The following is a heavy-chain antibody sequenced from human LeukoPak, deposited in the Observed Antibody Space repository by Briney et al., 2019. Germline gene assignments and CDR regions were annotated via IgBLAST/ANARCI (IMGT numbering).Heavy chain of an antibody. V-gene: IGHV4-61*02. J-gene: IGHJ6*03. CDR1: GGSISSGSYY. Sequence: SETLSLTCTVSGGSISSGSYYWSWIRQPAGKGLEWIGRIYTSGSTNYNPSLKGRVTISVDTSKNQFSLKLSSVTAADTAVYYCAREGVTIFGVVPPLYYYYMDVWGKGTTVTVSS. D-gene: IGHD3-3*01. CDR3: AREGVTIFGVVPPLYYYYMDV. CDR2: IYTSGST.